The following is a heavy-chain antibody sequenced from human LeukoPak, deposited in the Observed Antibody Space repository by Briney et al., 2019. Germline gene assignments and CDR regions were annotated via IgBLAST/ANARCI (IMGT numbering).Heavy chain of an antibody. Sequence: ASVKVSCKASGYTFTSYGISWVRQAPGQGLEWMGWISAYNGNTNYAQKLQGRVTMTTDTSTSTAYMVLKSLRSDDTAVYYCARMATIFGVVRYYFDYWGQGTLVTVSS. CDR1: GYTFTSYG. CDR3: ARMATIFGVVRYYFDY. CDR2: ISAYNGNT. D-gene: IGHD3-3*01. V-gene: IGHV1-18*01. J-gene: IGHJ4*02.